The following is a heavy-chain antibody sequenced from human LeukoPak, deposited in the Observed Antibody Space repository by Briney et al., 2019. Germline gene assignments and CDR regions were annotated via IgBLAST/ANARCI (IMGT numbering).Heavy chain of an antibody. CDR1: GYSISSGYY. CDR2: IYHSGST. V-gene: IGHV4-38-2*01. D-gene: IGHD3-3*01. Sequence: KPSETLSLTCAVSGYSISSGYYWGWIRQPPGKGLEWIGSIYHSGSTYYNPSLKSRVTISVDTSKNQFSLKLSSVTAADTAAYYCASINYETFDYWGQGTLVTVSS. CDR3: ASINYETFDY. J-gene: IGHJ4*02.